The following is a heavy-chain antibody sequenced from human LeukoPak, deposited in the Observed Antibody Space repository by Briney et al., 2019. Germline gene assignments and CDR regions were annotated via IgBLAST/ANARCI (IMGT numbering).Heavy chain of an antibody. CDR1: GYSFTSYW. CDR2: IDPSDSYT. Sequence: GESLKISCKGSGYSFTSYWISWVRQMPGKGLEWMGRIDPSDSYTNYSPSFQGHVTISADKSISTAYLQWSSLKASDTAMYYCARPLQDPVGIAAAGYDYWGQGTLVTVSS. CDR3: ARPLQDPVGIAAAGYDY. V-gene: IGHV5-10-1*01. J-gene: IGHJ4*02. D-gene: IGHD6-13*01.